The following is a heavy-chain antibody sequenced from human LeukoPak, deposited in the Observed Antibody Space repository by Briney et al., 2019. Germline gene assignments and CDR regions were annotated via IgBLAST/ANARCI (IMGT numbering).Heavy chain of an antibody. CDR2: INHNGNVN. D-gene: IGHD3-16*01. J-gene: IGHJ6*02. Sequence: GGSLRLSCAASGFTFSSYWMNWARQAPGKGLEWVASINHNGNVNYYVDSVKGRFTISRDNAKNSLYLQMSNLRAEDTAVYFCARGGGLDVWGQGSRAPSP. V-gene: IGHV3-7*03. CDR1: GFTFSSYW. CDR3: ARGGGLDV.